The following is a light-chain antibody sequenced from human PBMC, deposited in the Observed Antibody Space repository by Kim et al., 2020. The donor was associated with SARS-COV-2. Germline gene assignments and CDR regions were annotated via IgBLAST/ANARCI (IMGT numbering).Light chain of an antibody. CDR2: WAS. CDR1: HGVLTSNNRNS. J-gene: IGKJ5*01. Sequence: ATISCKSSHGVLTSNNRNSVAWYQKKPGQPPKLIIYWASTRESGVPDRFSGSGSGTDFTLIINSLQAEDVAIYYCQQYYSLPLTFGQGTRLEIK. CDR3: QQYYSLPLT. V-gene: IGKV4-1*01.